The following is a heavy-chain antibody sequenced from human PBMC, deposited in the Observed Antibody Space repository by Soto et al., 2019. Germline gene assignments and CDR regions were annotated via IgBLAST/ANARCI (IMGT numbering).Heavy chain of an antibody. J-gene: IGHJ5*02. Sequence: ASVKVSCKASGYAFTGYYMHWVRQAPGQGLEWMGWINPNSGGTNYAQKFQGWVTMTRDTSISTAYMELSRLRSDDTAVYYCARDGGHGSGDYPCWFDPSGQGTLVTVSS. CDR3: ARDGGHGSGDYPCWFDP. D-gene: IGHD3-22*01. CDR1: GYAFTGYY. CDR2: INPNSGGT. V-gene: IGHV1-2*04.